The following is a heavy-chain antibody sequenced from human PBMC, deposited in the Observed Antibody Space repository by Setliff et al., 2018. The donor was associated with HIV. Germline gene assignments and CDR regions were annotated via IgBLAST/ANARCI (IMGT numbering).Heavy chain of an antibody. J-gene: IGHJ3*02. V-gene: IGHV5-51*01. CDR1: GYDFAAYW. Sequence: PGASLKLSCKTSGYDFAAYWIGWVRQMPGKGLEWMGVLYPSDSDAIYSPTFQGRATISAGKATNTAYLQWASLKSSDTAIYYCVRPLVIAFDTSDIWGQGTMVTVSS. CDR3: VRPLVIAFDTSDI. D-gene: IGHD3-9*01. CDR2: LYPSDSDA.